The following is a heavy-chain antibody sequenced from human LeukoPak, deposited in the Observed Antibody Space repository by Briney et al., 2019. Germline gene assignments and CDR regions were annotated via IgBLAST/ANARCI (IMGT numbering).Heavy chain of an antibody. CDR2: INHTGST. Sequence: SETLSLTCTVSGYSISSGYHWGWIRQPPGKGLDWIGEINHTGSTNYNPSLKSRVTISVDTSKNQFSLKLSSVTAADTAVYYCARVVEAGSSGWYLFDYWGQGTLVTVSS. V-gene: IGHV4-38-2*02. J-gene: IGHJ4*02. CDR1: GYSISSGYH. D-gene: IGHD6-19*01. CDR3: ARVVEAGSSGWYLFDY.